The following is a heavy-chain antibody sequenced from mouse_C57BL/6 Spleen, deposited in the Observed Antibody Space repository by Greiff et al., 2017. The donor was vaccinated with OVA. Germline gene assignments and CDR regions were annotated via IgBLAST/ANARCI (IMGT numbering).Heavy chain of an antibody. CDR2: IDPEDGDT. D-gene: IGHD2-1*01. CDR3: TTFYYGNYVAY. J-gene: IGHJ3*01. V-gene: IGHV14-1*01. CDR1: GFNIKDYY. Sequence: VQLQQSGAELVRPGASVKLSCTASGFNIKDYYMHWVKQRPEQGLEWIGRIDPEDGDTEYAPKFQGKATMTADTSSNTAYLQLSSLTSEDTAVYYCTTFYYGNYVAYWGQGTLVTVSA.